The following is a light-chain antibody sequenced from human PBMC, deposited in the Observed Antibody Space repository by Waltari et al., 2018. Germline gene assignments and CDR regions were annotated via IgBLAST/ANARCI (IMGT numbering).Light chain of an antibody. J-gene: IGKJ4*01. CDR2: LGS. CDR3: MQALQTPLT. Sequence: DIVMTQSPLSLPVTPGEPASISCSSSQSLLHSNGYNYLDWYLQKPGQSPQLLIYLGSSRASGVPDRFSGSGSGTDFTLKISRVEAEDVGLYYCMQALQTPLTFGGGTKVEI. V-gene: IGKV2-28*01. CDR1: QSLLHSNGYNY.